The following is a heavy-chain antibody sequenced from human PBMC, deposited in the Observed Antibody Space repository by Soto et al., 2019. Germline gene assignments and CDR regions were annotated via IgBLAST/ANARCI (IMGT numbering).Heavy chain of an antibody. CDR2: IIPMFDIA. J-gene: IGHJ3*02. D-gene: IGHD6-6*01. V-gene: IGHV1-69*02. CDR3: TLGSLSAEVFDI. CDR1: GGSFRTYT. Sequence: QVQLVQSGVEVKKPGSSVKVSCKAYGGSFRTYTIFWVRQAPGQGLEWMGRIIPMFDIANYAQKFQGRVTFNADKSTGTVYMEMISLTSDDTAIYFCTLGSLSAEVFDIWGQGTLVTVSP.